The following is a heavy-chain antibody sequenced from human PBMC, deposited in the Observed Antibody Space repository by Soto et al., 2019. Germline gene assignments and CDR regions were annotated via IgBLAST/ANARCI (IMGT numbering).Heavy chain of an antibody. V-gene: IGHV1-8*01. CDR1: GYTFTSYD. Sequence: ASVKVSCKASGYTFTSYDINWVRQATGQELEWMGWMNPNSGNTGYAQKFQGRVTMTRNTSISTAYMELSSLRSEDTAVYYCARDYTAYCGGDCYYGLDAFDIWGQGTMVTVSS. CDR2: MNPNSGNT. CDR3: ARDYTAYCGGDCYYGLDAFDI. J-gene: IGHJ3*02. D-gene: IGHD2-21*01.